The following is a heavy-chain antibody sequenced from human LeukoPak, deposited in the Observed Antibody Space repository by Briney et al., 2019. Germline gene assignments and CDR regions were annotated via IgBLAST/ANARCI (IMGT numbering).Heavy chain of an antibody. CDR3: AREPLVYYGSGSYSSDY. CDR2: IEWNGGRT. CDR1: GFAFDEYS. J-gene: IGHJ4*02. V-gene: IGHV3-20*04. D-gene: IGHD3-10*01. Sequence: PGGSLRLSCAASGFAFDEYSMQWVRQAPGKGLEWVSVIEWNGGRTYYADSVKGRFTISRDNAKNSLYLQMNSLRAEDTAVYYCAREPLVYYGSGSYSSDYWGQGTLVTVSS.